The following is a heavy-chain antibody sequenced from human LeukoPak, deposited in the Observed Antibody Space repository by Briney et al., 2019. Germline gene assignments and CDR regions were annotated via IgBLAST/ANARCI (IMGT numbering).Heavy chain of an antibody. J-gene: IGHJ4*02. CDR1: GFTFSSYW. D-gene: IGHD3/OR15-3a*01. CDR3: ARDADWFNLDY. V-gene: IGHV3-7*04. Sequence: PGGSLRLSCAASGFTFSSYWMSWVRQAPGKGLEWVANIKQDGSEKHYVDSVKGRFTISGDNAKNSLYLQMNSLRAEDTAVYYCARDADWFNLDYWGQGTLVTVSS. CDR2: IKQDGSEK.